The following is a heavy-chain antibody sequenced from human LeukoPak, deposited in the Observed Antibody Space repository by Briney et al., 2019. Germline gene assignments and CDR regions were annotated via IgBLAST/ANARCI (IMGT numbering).Heavy chain of an antibody. D-gene: IGHD3-16*01. J-gene: IGHJ3*02. V-gene: IGHV4-31*11. CDR1: GFTVSNNY. Sequence: LRLSCAASGFTVSNNYMSWIRQHPGKGPEWIGYIYYSGSTYYNPSLKSRVTISVDTSKNQFSLKLSSVTAADTAVYYCASWVVGVEGGAFDIWGQGTMVTVSS. CDR3: ASWVVGVEGGAFDI. CDR2: IYYSGST.